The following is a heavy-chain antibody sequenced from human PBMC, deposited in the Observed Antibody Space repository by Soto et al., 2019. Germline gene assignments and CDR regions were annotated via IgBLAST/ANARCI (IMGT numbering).Heavy chain of an antibody. D-gene: IGHD6-19*01. CDR3: AIRGAVTVSPFDY. V-gene: IGHV4-39*01. J-gene: IGHJ4*02. CDR2: IYYSGST. Sequence: XETLLLTCTISGCSISSSSYYWGWIRQPPGKGPEWIGTIYYSGSTYYNPSLKSRVTISVDRSKNQFSLKLNSVTAADTAVYYCAIRGAVTVSPFDYWGQGTLVTVSS. CDR1: GCSISSSSYY.